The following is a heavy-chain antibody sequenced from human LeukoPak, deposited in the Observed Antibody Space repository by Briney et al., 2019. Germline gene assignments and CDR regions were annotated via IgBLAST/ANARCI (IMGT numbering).Heavy chain of an antibody. CDR1: GGSISSYY. Sequence: PSETLSLTCTVSGGSISSYYWSWIRQPPGKELQWIGYINYSGSTDYNPSLKSRVIMSVDTSKNQFSLKLNSVTAADTAVYYCVSGANRYDPWGQGTLVTVSS. CDR3: VSGANRYDP. J-gene: IGHJ5*02. D-gene: IGHD3-10*01. CDR2: INYSGST. V-gene: IGHV4-59*13.